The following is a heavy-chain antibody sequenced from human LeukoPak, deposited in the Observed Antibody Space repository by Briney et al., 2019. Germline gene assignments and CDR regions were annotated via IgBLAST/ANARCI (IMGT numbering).Heavy chain of an antibody. CDR3: ARLQAPNITMVRGVPNYYYYYGMDV. D-gene: IGHD3-10*01. J-gene: IGHJ6*02. CDR2: MNPNSGNT. V-gene: IGHV1-8*01. CDR1: GYTFTSYD. Sequence: ASVKVSCKASGYTFTSYDINWVRQATGQGLEWMGWMNPNSGNTGYAQKFQGRVTMTRNTSISTAYMELSSLRSEDTAVYYCARLQAPNITMVRGVPNYYYYYGMDVWGQGTTVTASS.